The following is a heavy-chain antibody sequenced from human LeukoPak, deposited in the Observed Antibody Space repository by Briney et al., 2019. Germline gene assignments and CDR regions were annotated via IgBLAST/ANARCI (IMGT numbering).Heavy chain of an antibody. D-gene: IGHD5-24*01. J-gene: IGHJ4*02. V-gene: IGHV7-4-1*02. CDR1: GYTFTSCA. Sequence: ASVKVSCKASGYTFTSCAINWVRQAPGQGLEWLGWINTNTGNPTFAQGLTGRFVFSLDTSVSTAYLQISSLKAEDTAVYYCARAERWLQNDYWGQGTLVTVSS. CDR3: ARAERWLQNDY. CDR2: INTNTGNP.